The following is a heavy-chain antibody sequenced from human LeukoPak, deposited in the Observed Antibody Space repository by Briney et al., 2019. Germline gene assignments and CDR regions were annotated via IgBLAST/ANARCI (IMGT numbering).Heavy chain of an antibody. CDR1: GFTFSSYA. J-gene: IGHJ4*02. V-gene: IGHV3-30-3*01. Sequence: PGGSLRLSCAASGFTFSSYAMHWVRQAPGKGLEWVAVISYDGSNKYYADSVKGRFTISRDNSKNTLYLQMNSLRAEDTAVCYCARGRVGADYWGQGTLVTVSS. CDR3: ARGRVGADY. CDR2: ISYDGSNK. D-gene: IGHD1-26*01.